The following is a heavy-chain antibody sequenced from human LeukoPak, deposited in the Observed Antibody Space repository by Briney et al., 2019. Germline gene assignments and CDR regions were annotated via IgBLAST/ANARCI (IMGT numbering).Heavy chain of an antibody. D-gene: IGHD2-15*01. V-gene: IGHV1-69*05. Sequence: ASVKVSCKASGGTFSSYAISWVRQAPGQGLEWMGGIIPIFGTANYAQKFQGRVTITTDESTSTAYMELSSLRSEDTAVYYCASNRRGDISGNWFDPWGQGTLVTVSS. CDR1: GGTFSSYA. CDR3: ASNRRGDISGNWFDP. CDR2: IIPIFGTA. J-gene: IGHJ5*02.